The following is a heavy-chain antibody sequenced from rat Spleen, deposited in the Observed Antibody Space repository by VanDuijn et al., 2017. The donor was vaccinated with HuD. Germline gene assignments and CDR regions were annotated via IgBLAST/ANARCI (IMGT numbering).Heavy chain of an antibody. D-gene: IGHD5-1*01. J-gene: IGHJ3*01. CDR3: ATTPGRPFAY. CDR2: IIYDGSST. CDR1: GFTFSDYA. V-gene: IGHV5S10*01. Sequence: EVQLVESGGGLVQPGNSLKLSCVVSGFTFSDYAMAWVRQSPKKGLEWVATIIYDGSSTYYRDSVKGRFTTSRENAKSTLFLQMDSLRSEDTATYYCATTPGRPFAYWGQGTLVTVSS.